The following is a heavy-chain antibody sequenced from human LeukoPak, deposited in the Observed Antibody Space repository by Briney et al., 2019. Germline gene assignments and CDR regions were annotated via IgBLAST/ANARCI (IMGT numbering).Heavy chain of an antibody. V-gene: IGHV3-23*01. CDR2: ISGSGGST. D-gene: IGHD6-13*01. CDR1: GFTFSSYA. J-gene: IGHJ3*02. CDR3: AKDGFPITYSSSWYYAFDI. Sequence: PGGSLRLSCAASGFTFSSYAMSWVRQAPGKGLEWVSAISGSGGSTYYADSVKGRFTVSRDNSKNTLYLQMNSLRAEDTAVYYCAKDGFPITYSSSWYYAFDIWGQGTMVTVSS.